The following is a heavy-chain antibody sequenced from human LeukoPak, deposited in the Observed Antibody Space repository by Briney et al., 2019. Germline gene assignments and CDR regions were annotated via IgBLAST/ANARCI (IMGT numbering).Heavy chain of an antibody. CDR2: IYTSGST. D-gene: IGHD5-12*01. Sequence: PSETLSLTCTVSGGSISSYYWSWIRQPAGKGLKWIGRIYTSGSTNYNPSLKSRVTISVDKSKNQFSPKLSSVTAADTAVYYCARGLGNYGYWGQGTLVTVSS. J-gene: IGHJ4*02. V-gene: IGHV4-4*07. CDR3: ARGLGNYGY. CDR1: GGSISSYY.